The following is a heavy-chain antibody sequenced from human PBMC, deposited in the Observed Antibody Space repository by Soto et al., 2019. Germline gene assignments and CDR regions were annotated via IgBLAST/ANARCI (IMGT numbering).Heavy chain of an antibody. Sequence: ASVKVSCKASGGTFSSYAISWVRQAPGQGLEWMGGIIPIFGTANYAQKFQGRVTITADKSTSTAYMELSSLRSEDTAVYYCASVVGAQLEPYFDYWGKGTLVTVSS. J-gene: IGHJ4*02. V-gene: IGHV1-69*06. CDR1: GGTFSSYA. CDR3: ASVVGAQLEPYFDY. CDR2: IIPIFGTA. D-gene: IGHD1-26*01.